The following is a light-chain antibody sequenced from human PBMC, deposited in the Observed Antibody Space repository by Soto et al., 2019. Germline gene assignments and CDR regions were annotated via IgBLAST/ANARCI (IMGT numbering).Light chain of an antibody. Sequence: EIVLTQSPGTLSLSPGERATLSCRASQSVGTNVAWFQQKPGQPLRLLIYDVSNRATGIPARFSGSGSGTDFTLTITSLEPEDFAVYFCHQRYNWPRVTFGQGTRLEIK. V-gene: IGKV3-11*01. CDR2: DVS. CDR1: QSVGTN. CDR3: HQRYNWPRVT. J-gene: IGKJ5*01.